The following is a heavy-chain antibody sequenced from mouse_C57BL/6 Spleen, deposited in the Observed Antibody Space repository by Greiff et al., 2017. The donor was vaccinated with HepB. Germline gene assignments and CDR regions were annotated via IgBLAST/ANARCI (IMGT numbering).Heavy chain of an antibody. V-gene: IGHV1-76*01. CDR2: IYPGSGNT. CDR3: ARDYGSSSNAMDY. J-gene: IGHJ4*01. D-gene: IGHD1-1*01. CDR1: GYTFTDYY. Sequence: QVQLQQSGAELVRPGASVKLSCKASGYTFTDYYINWVKQRPGQGLEWIARIYPGSGNTYYNEKFKGKATLTAEKSSSTAYMQLSSLTSEDSAVYFCARDYGSSSNAMDYWGQGTSVTVSS.